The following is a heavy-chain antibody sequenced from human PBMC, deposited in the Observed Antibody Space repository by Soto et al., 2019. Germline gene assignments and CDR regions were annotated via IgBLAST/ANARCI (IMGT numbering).Heavy chain of an antibody. CDR3: ARRYCSAGSCPFDC. V-gene: IGHV2-5*02. CDR2: IYWDDDN. CDR1: GFSLSTSAVG. J-gene: IGHJ4*02. D-gene: IGHD2-15*01. Sequence: QITLKESGPTLVKPTQTLTLTCTFSGFSLSTSAVGVGWIRQPPGKALEWLALIYWDDDNRYSPSLNTRLTITKDTSKNQVVLTMTNVDPVDTATYYCARRYCSAGSCPFDCWGQGTLVTVSS.